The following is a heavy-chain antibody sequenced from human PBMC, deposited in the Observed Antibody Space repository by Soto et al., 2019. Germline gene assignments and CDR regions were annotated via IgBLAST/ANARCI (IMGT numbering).Heavy chain of an antibody. J-gene: IGHJ4*02. Sequence: EVQLVESGGGLVQPGGSLRLSCAASGFTFSSYEMNWVRQAPGKGLEWVSYISSSGSTIYYADSVKGRFTISRDNAKNALYLQMSSLRAEDTAVYYCARDRRYYDFWSGSPPYFDYWGQGTLVPVSS. D-gene: IGHD3-3*01. CDR2: ISSSGSTI. CDR1: GFTFSSYE. CDR3: ARDRRYYDFWSGSPPYFDY. V-gene: IGHV3-48*03.